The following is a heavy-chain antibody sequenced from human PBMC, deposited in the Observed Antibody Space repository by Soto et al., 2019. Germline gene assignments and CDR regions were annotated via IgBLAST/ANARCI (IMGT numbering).Heavy chain of an antibody. V-gene: IGHV3-33*01. J-gene: IGHJ4*02. Sequence: PGGSLRLSCAASGFTFRSYGIHWVRQAPGKGLEWVAVIWYDGSNKYYADSVKGRFTISRDNSKNTLYLQMNSLRAEDTAVYYCARDIPSPGYWGQGTLVTSPQ. CDR2: IWYDGSNK. CDR1: GFTFRSYG. D-gene: IGHD2-2*02. CDR3: ARDIPSPGY.